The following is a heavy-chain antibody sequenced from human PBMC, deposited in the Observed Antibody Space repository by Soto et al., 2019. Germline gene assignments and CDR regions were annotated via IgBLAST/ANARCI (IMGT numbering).Heavy chain of an antibody. CDR1: GFTFSSYA. Sequence: PGGSLRLSCAASGFTFSSYAMHWVRQAPGKGLEWVAVISYDGSNKYYADSVKGRFTISRDNSKNTLYLQMNSLRAEDTAVYYCARDKRRITIFGVVIKGYYYYYYGMDVWGQGTTVTVSS. CDR2: ISYDGSNK. D-gene: IGHD3-3*01. J-gene: IGHJ6*02. CDR3: ARDKRRITIFGVVIKGYYYYYYGMDV. V-gene: IGHV3-30-3*01.